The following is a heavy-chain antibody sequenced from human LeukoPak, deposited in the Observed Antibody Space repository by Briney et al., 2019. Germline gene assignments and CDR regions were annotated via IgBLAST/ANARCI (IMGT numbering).Heavy chain of an antibody. D-gene: IGHD3-22*01. V-gene: IGHV3-33*06. J-gene: IGHJ4*02. Sequence: GSLRLSSAASGFTFSSYGMHWVRQAPGKGLEWVAVIWYDGSNKYYADSVKGRITISRDNSKNTLYLQMNSLRAEDTAVYYCAKDVYYYDSSGYFLLDYWGQGTLVTVSS. CDR2: IWYDGSNK. CDR1: GFTFSSYG. CDR3: AKDVYYYDSSGYFLLDY.